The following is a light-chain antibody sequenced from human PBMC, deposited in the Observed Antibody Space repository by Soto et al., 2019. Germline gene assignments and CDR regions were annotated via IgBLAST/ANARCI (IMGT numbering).Light chain of an antibody. Sequence: DIQVTQYPSSLSASVGDRVTITCRASQGIKHYLAWYQQKPGEIPKLLIYAASTLESGIPPRFSGSGSGTDFTLTINNLQPEDVATYYCQRYYSAPFTFGGGTKVEIK. CDR1: QGIKHY. CDR2: AAS. V-gene: IGKV1-27*01. CDR3: QRYYSAPFT. J-gene: IGKJ4*01.